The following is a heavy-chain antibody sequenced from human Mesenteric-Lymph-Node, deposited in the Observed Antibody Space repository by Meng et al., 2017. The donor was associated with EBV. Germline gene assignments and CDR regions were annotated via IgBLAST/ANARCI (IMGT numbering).Heavy chain of an antibody. CDR1: GVSITSSSYY. CDR2: IYSSGNT. V-gene: IGHV4-39*07. D-gene: IGHD5-18*01. CDR3: ARHLTIQLWFAWFDP. Sequence: HLQVPAPGPGLVKASETLSLTCTVSGVSITSSSYYWGCIRQPPGKGLEWIGSIYSSGNTYYNPSLKSRLTISVDTPKNQFSLKLSSVTAADTAVYYCARHLTIQLWFAWFDPWGQGTLVTVSS. J-gene: IGHJ5*02.